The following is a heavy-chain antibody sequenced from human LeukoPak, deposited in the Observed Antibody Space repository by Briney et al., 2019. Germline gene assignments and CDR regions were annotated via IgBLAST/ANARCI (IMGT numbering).Heavy chain of an antibody. CDR3: ARSFGFPFGYMDV. CDR2: ISYDASND. Sequence: GGSLRLSCAASGFTFSDYPMYWVRQAPGKGLDWVAVISYDASNDFYRDSVRGRFTISRDNARNTVYLQMDTLKPEDTAVYYCARSFGFPFGYMDVWGKGTMVIVSS. V-gene: IGHV3-30*04. CDR1: GFTFSDYP. J-gene: IGHJ6*03. D-gene: IGHD2-21*01.